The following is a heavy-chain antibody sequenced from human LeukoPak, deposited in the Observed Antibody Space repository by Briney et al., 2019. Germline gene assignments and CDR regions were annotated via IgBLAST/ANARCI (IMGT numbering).Heavy chain of an antibody. CDR1: GFTFSSYS. CDR3: ARDLGGIVVVPAAIVGYFDY. CDR2: ISGSSSYI. J-gene: IGHJ4*02. Sequence: GGSLRLSCAASGFTFSSYSMNWVRQAPGKGLEWVSSISGSSSYIYYADSVKGQFTISRDNAKNSLYLQMNSLRAEDTAVYYCARDLGGIVVVPAAIVGYFDYWGQGTLVTVSS. V-gene: IGHV3-21*01. D-gene: IGHD2-2*01.